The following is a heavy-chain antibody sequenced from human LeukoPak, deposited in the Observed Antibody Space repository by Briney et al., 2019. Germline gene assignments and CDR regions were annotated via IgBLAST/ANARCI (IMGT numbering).Heavy chain of an antibody. D-gene: IGHD3-22*01. CDR3: ARCSGYYWQTDSGQFDN. Sequence: GESLKISCKGSGYNFAFYWIAWVRQMPGKGLEWMGIIYPGDSETRYSPSFKGQVTISADKSISTAYLQWSSLEASDTAVYYCARCSGYYWQTDSGQFDNWGQGTLVTVSS. J-gene: IGHJ4*02. CDR2: IYPGDSET. CDR1: GYNFAFYW. V-gene: IGHV5-51*01.